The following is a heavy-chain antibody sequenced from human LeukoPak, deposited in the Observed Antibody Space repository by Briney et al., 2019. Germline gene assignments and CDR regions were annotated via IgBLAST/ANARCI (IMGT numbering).Heavy chain of an antibody. V-gene: IGHV1-69*04. Sequence: TVKVSCKASGGTFSSYAISWVRQAPGQGLEWMGRIIPIFGIANYAQKFQGRVTITADKSTSTAYMELSSLRSEDTAVYYCARAVAARPFDPWGQGTLVTVSS. J-gene: IGHJ5*02. D-gene: IGHD6-6*01. CDR2: IIPIFGIA. CDR3: ARAVAARPFDP. CDR1: GGTFSSYA.